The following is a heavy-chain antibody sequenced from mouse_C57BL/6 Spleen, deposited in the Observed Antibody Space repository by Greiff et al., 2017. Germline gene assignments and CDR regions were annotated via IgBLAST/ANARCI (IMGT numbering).Heavy chain of an antibody. D-gene: IGHD3-3*01. CDR3: TGEGLVAY. V-gene: IGHV6-3*01. CDR2: IRLKSDNYAT. CDR1: GFTFSNYW. J-gene: IGHJ3*01. Sequence: EVKLMESGGGLVQPGGSMKLSCVASGFTFSNYWMNWVRQSPEKGLEWVAQIRLKSDNYATHYAESVKGRFTISRDDSKSSVYLQRNNLRAEDTGIYYCTGEGLVAYWGQGTLVTVSA.